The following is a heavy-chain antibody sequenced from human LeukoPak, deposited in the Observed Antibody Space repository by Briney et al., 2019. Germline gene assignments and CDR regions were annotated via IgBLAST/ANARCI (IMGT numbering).Heavy chain of an antibody. D-gene: IGHD3-22*01. J-gene: IGHJ4*02. V-gene: IGHV4-61*08. CDR3: ARVRWGDSSGYYTSSFDY. CDR2: IYYSGST. Sequence: SETLSLTCTVSGGSISGGDYYWSWIRQPPGKGLEWIGYIYYSGSTNYNPSLKSRVTISVDTSKNQFSLKLSSVTAADTAVYYCARVRWGDSSGYYTSSFDYWGQGTLVTVSS. CDR1: GGSISGGDYY.